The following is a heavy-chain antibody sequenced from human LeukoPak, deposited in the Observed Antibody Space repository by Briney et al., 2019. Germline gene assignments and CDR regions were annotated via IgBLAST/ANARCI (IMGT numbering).Heavy chain of an antibody. CDR2: ISGSGGST. V-gene: IGHV3-23*01. D-gene: IGHD3-22*01. CDR3: AKVTYYYDSSGSNFDY. J-gene: IGHJ4*02. Sequence: GGSLRLSCAASGFTFSSYAMSWVRQAPGKGLEWVSAISGSGGSTYYADSVKGRFTISRDNSKNTLYLQMNSLRAEDTAVYYCAKVTYYYDSSGSNFDYWGQGTLVTVSS. CDR1: GFTFSSYA.